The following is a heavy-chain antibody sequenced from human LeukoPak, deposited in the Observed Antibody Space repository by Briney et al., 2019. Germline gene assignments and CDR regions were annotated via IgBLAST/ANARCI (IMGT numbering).Heavy chain of an antibody. CDR2: INAGNGNT. Sequence: ASVKVSCKASGYTFTSYAMHWVRQAHGQRLEWMGWINAGNGNTKYSQKFQGRVTITRDTSASTAYRELSSLRSEDTAVYYCARGGIAAAGTSWGQGTLVTVSS. CDR3: ARGGIAAAGTS. D-gene: IGHD6-13*01. CDR1: GYTFTSYA. J-gene: IGHJ5*02. V-gene: IGHV1-3*01.